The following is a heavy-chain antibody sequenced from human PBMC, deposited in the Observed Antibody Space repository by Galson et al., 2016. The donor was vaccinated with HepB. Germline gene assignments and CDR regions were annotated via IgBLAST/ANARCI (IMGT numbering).Heavy chain of an antibody. V-gene: IGHV3-23*01. CDR1: GFTFRNYG. J-gene: IGHJ6*04. CDR2: ISRSGDST. Sequence: SLRLSCAASGFTFRNYGMTWVRQAPGKGLEVVSSISRSGDSTDYADSVKGRFTISRDNSKNTLSLQMNSLTAHDTAIYYFVLGSTAPAVWGKGTTVTVSS. D-gene: IGHD2-2*01. CDR3: VLGSTAPAV.